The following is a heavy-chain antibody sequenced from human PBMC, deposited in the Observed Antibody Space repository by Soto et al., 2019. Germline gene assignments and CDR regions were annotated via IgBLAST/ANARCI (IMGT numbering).Heavy chain of an antibody. V-gene: IGHV6-1*01. CDR2: TYYRSKWYN. J-gene: IGHJ6*02. CDR3: ARAVAGIISYYYYGMDV. Sequence: SQTLSLTCVISGDSVSSNSAAWNWIRQSPSRGLEWLGRTYYRSKWYNDYAVSVKSRITINPDTSKNQFSLQLNSVTPEDTAVYYCARAVAGIISYYYYGMDVWGQGTTVTVSS. CDR1: GDSVSSNSAA. D-gene: IGHD6-19*01.